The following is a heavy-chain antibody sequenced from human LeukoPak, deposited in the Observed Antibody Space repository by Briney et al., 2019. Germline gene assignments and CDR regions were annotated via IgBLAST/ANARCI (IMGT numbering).Heavy chain of an antibody. V-gene: IGHV3-30*01. J-gene: IGHJ4*02. D-gene: IGHD3-22*01. CDR2: ISYDGSNK. CDR1: GFTFSSYA. CDR3: SRDLSSYDSSGYYYGSPDY. Sequence: HSGGSLRLSCAASGFTFSSYAMHWVRQAPGKGLEWVAVISYDGSNKYYADSVKGRFTISRDSSKNTLYLQMNSLRAEDTAVYYCSRDLSSYDSSGYYYGSPDYWGQGTLVTVSS.